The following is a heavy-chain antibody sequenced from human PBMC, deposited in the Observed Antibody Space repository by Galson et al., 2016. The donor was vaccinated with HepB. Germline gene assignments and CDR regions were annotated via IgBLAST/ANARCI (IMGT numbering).Heavy chain of an antibody. D-gene: IGHD3-3*01. J-gene: IGHJ4*02. V-gene: IGHV4-39*01. CDR3: ARHGITDFGVVIAYFDS. Sequence: SETLSLTCTLSSGSISSSSHYWGWIRQSPGKGLEWIGSIFYSGTTHYNPSLQSRVTIFVDTSKNQFSLKLNSVTAADTAVYYCARHGITDFGVVIAYFDSWGQGSLVTVSS. CDR1: SGSISSSSHY. CDR2: IFYSGTT.